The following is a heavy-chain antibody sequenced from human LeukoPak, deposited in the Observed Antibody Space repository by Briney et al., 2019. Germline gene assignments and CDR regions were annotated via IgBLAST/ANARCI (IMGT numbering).Heavy chain of an antibody. Sequence: SETLSLTCTVSGGSISSYYWSWIRQPPGKGLEWIGYIYYSGSTNYNPSLKSRVTISVDTSKSQFSLKLSSVTAADTAVYYCARVRGTIIAVAWFDYWGQGTLVTVSS. CDR3: ARVRGTIIAVAWFDY. D-gene: IGHD6-19*01. V-gene: IGHV4-59*01. CDR2: IYYSGST. J-gene: IGHJ4*02. CDR1: GGSISSYY.